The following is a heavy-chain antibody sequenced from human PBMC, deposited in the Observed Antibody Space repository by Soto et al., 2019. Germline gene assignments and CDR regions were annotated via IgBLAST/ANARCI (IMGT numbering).Heavy chain of an antibody. CDR3: ARRHGLDIDAYY. Sequence: SETLSLTCSVSGDSISSSTYYWGWMRQPPGKGLEWIASFYYSGNTYYNPSLKSRVTISVDTSKNQFSLKLSSVTAADTASYYCARRHGLDIDAYYWGPGTLVTVSS. CDR2: FYYSGNT. CDR1: GDSISSSTYY. V-gene: IGHV4-39*01. D-gene: IGHD1-1*01. J-gene: IGHJ4*02.